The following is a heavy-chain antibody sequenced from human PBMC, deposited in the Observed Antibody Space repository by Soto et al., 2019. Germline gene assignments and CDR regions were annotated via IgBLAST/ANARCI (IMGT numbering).Heavy chain of an antibody. J-gene: IGHJ4*02. CDR2: INPNSGGT. D-gene: IGHD5-18*01. CDR1: GYTFTGYY. CDR3: ARDTQDTAMGFND. V-gene: IGHV1-2*04. Sequence: ASVKVSCKASGYTFTGYYMHWVRQAPGQGLEWMGWINPNSGGTNYAQKFQGWVTMTRDTSISTAYMELSRLRSDDTAVYYCARDTQDTAMGFNDWGQGTLVTVSS.